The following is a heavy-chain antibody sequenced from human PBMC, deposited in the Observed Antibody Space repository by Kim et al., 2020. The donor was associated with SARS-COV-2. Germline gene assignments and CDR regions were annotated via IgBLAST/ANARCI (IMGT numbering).Heavy chain of an antibody. D-gene: IGHD3-10*01. CDR3: ARGTMVRDQRGWFDP. J-gene: IGHJ5*02. V-gene: IGHV4-38-2*02. CDR1: GYSISSGYY. CDR2: IYHSGST. Sequence: SETLSLTCTVSGYSISSGYYWGWIRQPPGKGLEWIGSIYHSGSTYYNPSLKSRVTISVDTSKNQFSLKLSSVTAADTAVYYCARGTMVRDQRGWFDPWGQGTLFTVSS.